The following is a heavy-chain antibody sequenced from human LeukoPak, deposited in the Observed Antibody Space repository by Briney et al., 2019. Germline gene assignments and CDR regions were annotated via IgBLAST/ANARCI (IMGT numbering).Heavy chain of an antibody. CDR2: IWYDGSNK. Sequence: QPGRSLRLSCAASGFTFSSYGMHWVRQAPGKGLEWVAVIWYDGSNKYYVDSVKGRFTISRDNSNNTLYLQMNSLRAEDTAVYYCVRSYRQYYFDYWGQGTLVTVSS. D-gene: IGHD3-16*02. J-gene: IGHJ4*02. V-gene: IGHV3-33*01. CDR3: VRSYRQYYFDY. CDR1: GFTFSSYG.